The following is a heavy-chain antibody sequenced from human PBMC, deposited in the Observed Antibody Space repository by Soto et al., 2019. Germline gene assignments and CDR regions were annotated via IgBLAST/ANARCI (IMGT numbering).Heavy chain of an antibody. D-gene: IGHD3-10*01. CDR3: ARDIYGSGSAYEWDAFDI. J-gene: IGHJ3*02. CDR2: IYCSGST. V-gene: IGHV4-59*01. Sequence: SETLSLTCTVSGGSISSYYWSWIRQPPGKGLEWIGYIYCSGSTNYNPSLKSRVTISVDTSKNQFSLKLSSVTAADTAVYYCARDIYGSGSAYEWDAFDIWGQGTMVTVSS. CDR1: GGSISSYY.